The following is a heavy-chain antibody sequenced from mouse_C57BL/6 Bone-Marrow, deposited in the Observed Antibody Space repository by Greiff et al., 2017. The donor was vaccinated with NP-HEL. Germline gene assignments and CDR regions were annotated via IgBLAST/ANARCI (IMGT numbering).Heavy chain of an antibody. CDR3: TTGAAQAPWCAY. V-gene: IGHV14-4*01. J-gene: IGHJ3*01. CDR1: GFNIKDDY. CDR2: IDPENGDT. Sequence: EVQLQQSGAELVRPGASVKLSCTASGFNIKDDYMHWVKQRPEQGLEWIGWIDPENGDTEYASKFQGKATITADTSSNTAYLQLSSLTSEDTAVYYCTTGAAQAPWCAYWGQGTLVTVSA. D-gene: IGHD3-2*02.